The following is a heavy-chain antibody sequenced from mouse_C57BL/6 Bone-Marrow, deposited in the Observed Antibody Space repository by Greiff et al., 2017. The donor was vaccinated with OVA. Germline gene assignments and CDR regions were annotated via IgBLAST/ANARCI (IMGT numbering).Heavy chain of an antibody. D-gene: IGHD1-1*01. CDR2: IDPETGGT. V-gene: IGHV1-15*01. Sequence: VKLQESGAELVRPGASVTLSCKASGYTFTDYEMHWVKQTPVHGLEWIGAIDPETGGTAYNQKFKGKAILTADKSSSTAYMELRSLTSEDSAVYYCTKGYGSSWAYWGQGTLVTVSA. CDR3: TKGYGSSWAY. CDR1: GYTFTDYE. J-gene: IGHJ3*01.